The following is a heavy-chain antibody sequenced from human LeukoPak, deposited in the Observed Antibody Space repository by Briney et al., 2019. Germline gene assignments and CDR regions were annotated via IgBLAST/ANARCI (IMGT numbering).Heavy chain of an antibody. CDR1: GGTFSSYA. J-gene: IGHJ6*03. V-gene: IGHV1-69*05. D-gene: IGHD3-3*01. Sequence: GSSVKVSCKASGGTFSSYAISWVRQAPGQGLEWMGGIIPIFGTANYAQKFQGRVTITTDESTSTAYMELSSLRSEDTAVYYCARDRPPRSGGHTIGQYYYYYYMDVWGKGTTVTVSS. CDR2: IIPIFGTA. CDR3: ARDRPPRSGGHTIGQYYYYYYMDV.